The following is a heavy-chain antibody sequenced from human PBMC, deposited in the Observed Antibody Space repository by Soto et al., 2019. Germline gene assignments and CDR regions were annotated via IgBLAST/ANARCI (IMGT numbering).Heavy chain of an antibody. J-gene: IGHJ6*03. D-gene: IGHD6-13*01. V-gene: IGHV4-34*01. CDR3: ARNIAAADSYYYYYYMDV. CDR2: INHSGST. CDR1: GGSFSGYY. Sequence: LSLTCAVYGGSFSGYYWSWIRQPPGKGLEWIGEINHSGSTNYNPSLKSRVTISVDTSKNQFSLKLSSVTAADTAVYYCARNIAAADSYYYYYYMDVWGKGTTVTVSS.